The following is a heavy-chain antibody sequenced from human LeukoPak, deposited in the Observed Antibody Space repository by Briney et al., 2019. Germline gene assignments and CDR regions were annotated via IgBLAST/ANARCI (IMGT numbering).Heavy chain of an antibody. Sequence: GGSLRLSCAASGFTFSSYWMHWVRQAPGKGLVWVSRINTDGSSTSYADSVKGRFTISRDNAKNTLYLQMNSLRAEDTAVYYCARDPRHAPLPTSIAHNWFDPWGQGTLVTVSS. CDR2: INTDGSST. V-gene: IGHV3-74*01. CDR1: GFTFSSYW. D-gene: IGHD6-6*01. CDR3: ARDPRHAPLPTSIAHNWFDP. J-gene: IGHJ5*02.